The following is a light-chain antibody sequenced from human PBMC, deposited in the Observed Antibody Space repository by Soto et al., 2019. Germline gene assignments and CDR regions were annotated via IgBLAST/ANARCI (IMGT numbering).Light chain of an antibody. CDR3: SSYAGSSNV. J-gene: IGLJ1*01. CDR2: EVN. Sequence: QSALTQPPSASGSPGQSVAISCPGTSSDVGGYNYVSWYQQHTGKAPKLMIYEVNKRPSGVPDRFSGSKSGNTASLTVSGLQAEDEADYYCSSYAGSSNVFGTGTKVTVL. V-gene: IGLV2-8*01. CDR1: SSDVGGYNY.